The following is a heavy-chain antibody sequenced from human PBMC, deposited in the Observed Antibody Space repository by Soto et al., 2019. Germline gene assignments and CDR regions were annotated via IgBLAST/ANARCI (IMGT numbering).Heavy chain of an antibody. CDR1: GGSIDSAVSY. V-gene: IGHV4-31*11. D-gene: IGHD2-15*01. CDR3: ARYCSGGTCYDRIDY. J-gene: IGHJ4*02. Sequence: QVQLQESGPGLVRPSQTLSLTCAVSGGSIDSAVSYCSWIRQIPGRSLEWIGHIYHGGTTDYNPSLKSRITMSVDTSKNQFSLELNSVTAADTAVYYCARYCSGGTCYDRIDYWGQGTLVTVSS. CDR2: IYHGGTT.